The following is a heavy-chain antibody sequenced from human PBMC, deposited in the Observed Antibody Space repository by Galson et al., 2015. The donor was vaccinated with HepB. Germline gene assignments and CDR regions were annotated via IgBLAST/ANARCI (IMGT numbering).Heavy chain of an antibody. J-gene: IGHJ6*02. D-gene: IGHD3-22*01. V-gene: IGHV1-18*04. CDR1: GYTFTSYG. Sequence: SCKASGYTFTSYGISWVRQAPGQGLEWMGWISAYNGNTNYAQKLQGRVTMTTDTSTSTAYMELRSLRSDDTAVYYCARLHYYDSSGYYFLSYGMDVWGQGTTVTVSS. CDR2: ISAYNGNT. CDR3: ARLHYYDSSGYYFLSYGMDV.